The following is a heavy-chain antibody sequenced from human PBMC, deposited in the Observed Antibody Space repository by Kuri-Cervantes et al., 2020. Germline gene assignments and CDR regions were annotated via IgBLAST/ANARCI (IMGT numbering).Heavy chain of an antibody. CDR1: GHTFTSYY. Sequence: ASVKVSCKASGHTFTSYYMHWVRQAPGQRLEWMGWINAGNGNTKYSQKFQGRVTITRDTSASTAYMELSSLRSEDTAVYYCARERLTDYGNIGGNFDYWGQGTLVTVSS. D-gene: IGHD3-16*01. CDR3: ARERLTDYGNIGGNFDY. J-gene: IGHJ4*02. V-gene: IGHV1/OR15-3*02. CDR2: INAGNGNT.